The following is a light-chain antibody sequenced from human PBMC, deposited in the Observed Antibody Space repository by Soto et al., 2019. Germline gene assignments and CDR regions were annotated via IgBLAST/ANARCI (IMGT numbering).Light chain of an antibody. V-gene: IGKV3-15*01. J-gene: IGKJ1*01. Sequence: EIVMTQSPATLSVSPGERAALSCRTSQSVSTKLAWYQRKPGHAPRLLIYGASTRATGIPVRFSGSGSGTEVTLTISSLQSEDFAVYYCQQDNDWPRTFGQGTQVEIK. CDR2: GAS. CDR1: QSVSTK. CDR3: QQDNDWPRT.